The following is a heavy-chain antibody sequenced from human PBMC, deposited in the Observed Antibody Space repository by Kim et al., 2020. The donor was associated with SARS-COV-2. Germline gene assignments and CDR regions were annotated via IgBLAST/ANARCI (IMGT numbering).Heavy chain of an antibody. J-gene: IGHJ4*02. CDR3: AKDGSWGGFDS. D-gene: IGHD3-16*01. Sequence: GGSLRLSCAASGFTFSSCAMSSVRQAPGKGLEWVSAIGTTGAVTFYADSVKGRFIISRDNSKSTLYLQMSSLRADDTAVYYCAKDGSWGGFDSWGQGTLV. V-gene: IGHV3-23*01. CDR1: GFTFSSCA. CDR2: IGTTGAVT.